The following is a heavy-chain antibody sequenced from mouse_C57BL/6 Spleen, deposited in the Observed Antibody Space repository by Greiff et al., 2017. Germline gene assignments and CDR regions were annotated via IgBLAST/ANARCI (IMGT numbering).Heavy chain of an antibody. Sequence: EVQRVESGPGLVKPSQSLSLTCSVTGYSITSGYYWNWIRQFPGNKLEWMGYISYDGSNNYNPSLKNRISITRDTSKNQFFLKLNSVTTEDTATYYCAAVVAPHWYFDVWGTGTTVTVSS. CDR1: GYSITSGYY. V-gene: IGHV3-6*01. CDR3: AAVVAPHWYFDV. CDR2: ISYDGSN. D-gene: IGHD1-1*01. J-gene: IGHJ1*03.